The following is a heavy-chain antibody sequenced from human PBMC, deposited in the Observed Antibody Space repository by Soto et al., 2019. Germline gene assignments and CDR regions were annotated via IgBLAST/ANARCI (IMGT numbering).Heavy chain of an antibody. J-gene: IGHJ4*02. CDR3: ARDLGPYYYDSSGYPYYYYYFDY. V-gene: IGHV3-48*01. D-gene: IGHD3-22*01. CDR1: GFTFSSYS. Sequence: PGGSLRLSCAASGFTFSSYSMNWVRQAPGKGLEWVSYISSSSSTIYYAGSVKGRFTISRDNAKNSLYLQMNSLRAEDTAVYYCARDLGPYYYDSSGYPYYYYYFDYWGQGAQVTVSS. CDR2: ISSSSSTI.